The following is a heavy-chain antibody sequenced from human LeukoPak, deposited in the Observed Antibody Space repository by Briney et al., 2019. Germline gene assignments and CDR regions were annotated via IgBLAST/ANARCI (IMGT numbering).Heavy chain of an antibody. Sequence: SETLSLTCTVSGASITNDDYYWTWIRQHPGKGLEWIGYIYFSGSTYYNPTLKSRASVSVDTSKSQFSLRLTSVTAADTAVYYCARRAPFSNWFDPWGQGTLVIVSS. V-gene: IGHV4-31*03. J-gene: IGHJ5*02. D-gene: IGHD2-2*01. CDR2: IYFSGST. CDR3: ARRAPFSNWFDP. CDR1: GASITNDDYY.